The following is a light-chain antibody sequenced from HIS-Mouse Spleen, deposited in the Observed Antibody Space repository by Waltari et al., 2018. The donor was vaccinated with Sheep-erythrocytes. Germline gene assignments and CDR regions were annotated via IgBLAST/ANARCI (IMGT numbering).Light chain of an antibody. CDR2: EGS. J-gene: IGLJ2*01. CDR3: CSYAGSSTLV. CDR1: SSAVGSYNL. V-gene: IGLV2-23*01. Sequence: QSALTQPASVSGSPGQSLTISCTGTSSAVGSYNLVSWYHQHPGKAPKLMIYEGSKRPSGVSNRFSGSKSGNTASLTISGLQAEDEADYYCCSYAGSSTLVFGGGTKLTVL.